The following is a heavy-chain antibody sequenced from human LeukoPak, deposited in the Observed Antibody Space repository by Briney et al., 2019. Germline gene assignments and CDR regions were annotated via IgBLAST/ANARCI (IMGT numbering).Heavy chain of an antibody. D-gene: IGHD6-19*01. CDR1: GYTFTSYD. Sequence: ASVKVSCKASGYTFTSYDINWVRQAPGQGLEWMGRIIPIFGTANYAQKFQGRVTITTDESTSTAYMELSSLRSEDTAVYYCARALYVHPGSGWRQWGQGTLVTVSS. CDR3: ARALYVHPGSGWRQ. V-gene: IGHV1-69*05. J-gene: IGHJ4*02. CDR2: IIPIFGTA.